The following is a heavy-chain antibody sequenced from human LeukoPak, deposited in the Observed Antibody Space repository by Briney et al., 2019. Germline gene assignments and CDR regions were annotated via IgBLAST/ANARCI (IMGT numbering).Heavy chain of an antibody. CDR2: ISYDGSNK. CDR1: GFTFSSYA. D-gene: IGHD1-26*01. Sequence: GGSLRLSCAASGFTFSSYAMHWVRQAPGKGLEWVAVISYDGSNKYYADSVKGRFTISRDNSKNALYLQMNSLRAEDTAVYYCARGGGSSDFDYWGQGTLVTVSS. J-gene: IGHJ4*02. CDR3: ARGGGSSDFDY. V-gene: IGHV3-30*04.